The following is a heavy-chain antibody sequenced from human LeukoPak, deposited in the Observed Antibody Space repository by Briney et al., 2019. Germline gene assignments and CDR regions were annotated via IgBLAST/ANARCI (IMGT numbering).Heavy chain of an antibody. Sequence: PGGSLRLSCAASEFTFSTYSMHWVRQAPGKGLEWVSSISSSGSYIFYADSVKGRFTISRDNSNNTLYLQMNSLRPEDTAVYFCARKSLWFKYYDCWGQGMLVTVSS. V-gene: IGHV3-21*01. CDR2: ISSSGSYI. D-gene: IGHD3-10*01. CDR1: EFTFSTYS. CDR3: ARKSLWFKYYDC. J-gene: IGHJ4*02.